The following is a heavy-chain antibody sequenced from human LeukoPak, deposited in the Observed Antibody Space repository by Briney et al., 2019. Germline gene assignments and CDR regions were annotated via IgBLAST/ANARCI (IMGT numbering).Heavy chain of an antibody. CDR3: AKPPRGSFFYYYYMDV. CDR2: ISGSGGST. Sequence: PGGSLRLSCAASGFTFSSYAMSWVRQAPGKGLEWVSAISGSGGSTYYADSVKGRFTISRDNSKNTLYLQMNSLRAEDTAVYYCAKPPRGSFFYYYYMDVWGKGTTVTVSS. J-gene: IGHJ6*03. CDR1: GFTFSSYA. D-gene: IGHD6-13*01. V-gene: IGHV3-23*01.